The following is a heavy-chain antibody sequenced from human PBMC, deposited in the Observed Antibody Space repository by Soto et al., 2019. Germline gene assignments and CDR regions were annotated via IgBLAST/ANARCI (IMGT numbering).Heavy chain of an antibody. J-gene: IGHJ4*02. CDR3: TSGDNSVDY. CDR2: ISYDGNNR. CDR1: GFTFSDYG. V-gene: IGHV3-30*03. D-gene: IGHD1-20*01. Sequence: QVQLVESGGGVVQPGRSLRVSCAASGFTFSDYGIYWVRQAPGKGLEWVALISYDGNNREYGDSVKGRFTISRDKSKNTLYLQLTSLRVEDAAVYYCTSGDNSVDYWGQGTLVTVSS.